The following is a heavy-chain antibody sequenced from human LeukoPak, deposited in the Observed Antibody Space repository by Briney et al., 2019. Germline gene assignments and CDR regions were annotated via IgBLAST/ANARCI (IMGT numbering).Heavy chain of an antibody. Sequence: PSETLSLTCTVSGGSISSSSYYWGWIRQPPGKGLEWIGSIYYSGSTYYNPSLKSRVTISVDTSKNQFSLKLSSVTAADTAVYYCARKASGSGTIRLDWFDPWGQGTLVTVSS. D-gene: IGHD3-10*01. CDR2: IYYSGST. V-gene: IGHV4-39*07. J-gene: IGHJ5*02. CDR3: ARKASGSGTIRLDWFDP. CDR1: GGSISSSSYY.